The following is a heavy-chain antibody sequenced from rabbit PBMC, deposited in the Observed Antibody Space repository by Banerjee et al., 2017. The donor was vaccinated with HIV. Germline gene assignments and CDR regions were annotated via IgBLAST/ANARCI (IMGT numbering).Heavy chain of an antibody. CDR1: GFSFSNKYV. D-gene: IGHD2-1*01. V-gene: IGHV1S45*01. CDR3: ARASMTIVILNF. Sequence: QEQLEESGGDLVKPEGSLTLTCTASGFSFSNKYVMCWVRQAPGKGLEWIACINTSSGNTVYASWAKGRFTISKTPSTTVTLQMTSLTAADTATYFCARASMTIVILNFWGPGTLVTVS. CDR2: INTSSGNT. J-gene: IGHJ4*01.